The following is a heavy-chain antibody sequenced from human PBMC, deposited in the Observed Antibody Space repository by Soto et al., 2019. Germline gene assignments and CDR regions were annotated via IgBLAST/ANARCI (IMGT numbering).Heavy chain of an antibody. D-gene: IGHD6-19*01. CDR2: ISSNGGST. Sequence: EVQLVESGGGLVQPGGSLRLSCSASGFTFSSYAMHWVRQAPGKGLEYVSAISSNGGSTYYADSVKGRLTISRDNSKNTLYLQMSSLRAEDTAVYYCVTGSSGWYWDYWGQGTLVTVSS. CDR1: GFTFSSYA. CDR3: VTGSSGWYWDY. V-gene: IGHV3-64D*06. J-gene: IGHJ4*02.